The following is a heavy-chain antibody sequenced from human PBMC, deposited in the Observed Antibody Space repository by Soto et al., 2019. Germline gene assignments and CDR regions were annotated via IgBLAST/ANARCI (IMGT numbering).Heavy chain of an antibody. D-gene: IGHD4-17*01. Sequence: SSETLSLTCTVSRGSSSNYYWTWIRQPPGKGLEWIGYIHSSGTTNYNPSLKSRLTISVDTSKNQFSLKLNSVTAADTAVYYCARDLYGDYVGYFDFWGQGALVTVSS. V-gene: IGHV4-59*01. J-gene: IGHJ4*02. CDR3: ARDLYGDYVGYFDF. CDR1: RGSSSNYY. CDR2: IHSSGTT.